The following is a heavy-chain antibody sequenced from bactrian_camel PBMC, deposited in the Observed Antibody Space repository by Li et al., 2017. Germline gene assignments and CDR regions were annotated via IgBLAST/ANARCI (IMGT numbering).Heavy chain of an antibody. D-gene: IGHD6*01. CDR2: INSGGGST. Sequence: VQLVESGGGLVQPGGSLRLSCAASGFTFSSYAMFWVRQAPGKGLEWVSAINSGGGSTYYADSVKGRFTISRDNARNTLYLHLNSLKPEDTAMYFCAVEPIYCPWFWDSDITKYKQFGQGTQVTVS. J-gene: IGHJ4*01. V-gene: IGHV3S31*01. CDR1: GFTFSSYA.